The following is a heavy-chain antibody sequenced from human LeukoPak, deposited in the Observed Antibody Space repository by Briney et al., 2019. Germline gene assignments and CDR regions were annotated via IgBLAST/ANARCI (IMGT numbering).Heavy chain of an antibody. CDR1: GYTFTSYY. D-gene: IGHD3-22*01. V-gene: IGHV1-46*01. CDR3: ARPTYYYDSSGYALYYFDY. J-gene: IGHJ4*02. CDR2: INPSGGST. Sequence: ASVKVSCKASGYTFTSYYMHWVRQAPGQGLEWMGIINPSGGSTSYAQKFQGRVTMTRDTSTSTVYMELSSLRPEDTAVYYCARPTYYYDSSGYALYYFDYWGQGTLVTVSS.